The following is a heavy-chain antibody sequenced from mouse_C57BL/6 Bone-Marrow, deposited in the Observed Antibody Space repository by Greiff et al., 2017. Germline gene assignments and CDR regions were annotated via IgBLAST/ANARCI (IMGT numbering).Heavy chain of an antibody. CDR1: GFNIKDYD. V-gene: IGHV14-1*01. J-gene: IGHJ3*01. Sequence: EVQLQQSGAELVRPGASVKLSCTASGFNIKDYDMHWVKQRPEQGLEWIGRIDPEDGDTEYAPKFQGKATMTADTSSNTAYLQLSSLTSEDTAVYYCTTIHYYGSSYTWFAYWGQGTLVTVSA. D-gene: IGHD1-1*01. CDR2: IDPEDGDT. CDR3: TTIHYYGSSYTWFAY.